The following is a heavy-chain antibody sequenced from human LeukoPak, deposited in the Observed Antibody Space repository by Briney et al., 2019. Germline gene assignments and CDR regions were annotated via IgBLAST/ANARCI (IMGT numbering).Heavy chain of an antibody. CDR1: GFTSSSYG. CDR2: ISGSGGST. D-gene: IGHD6-13*01. V-gene: IGHV3-23*01. Sequence: PGGSLRLSCAASGFTSSSYGMSWVRQAPGKGLEWVSAISGSGGSTYYADSVKGRFTISRDNSKNTLYLQMNSLRAEDTAVYYCAKRLAAAGSYYQYYYMDVWGKGTTVTISS. CDR3: AKRLAAAGSYYQYYYMDV. J-gene: IGHJ6*03.